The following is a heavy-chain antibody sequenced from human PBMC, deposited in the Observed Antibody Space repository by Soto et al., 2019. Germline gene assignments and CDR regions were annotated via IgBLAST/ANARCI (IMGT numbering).Heavy chain of an antibody. CDR2: MSHSGGT. D-gene: IGHD1-1*01. CDR1: GGFVSSGNYY. V-gene: IGHV4-34*01. Sequence: QEQLQQWGAGLLKPSETLSLTCAVYGGFVSSGNYYWSWIRQPPGKGLEWIGEMSHSGGTHFNTSPKSRVTISVETPKNQFSLKMSSVTAADTALYYCARVERGTATTVVDAFDIWGPGTMVTVSS. CDR3: ARVERGTATTVVDAFDI. J-gene: IGHJ3*02.